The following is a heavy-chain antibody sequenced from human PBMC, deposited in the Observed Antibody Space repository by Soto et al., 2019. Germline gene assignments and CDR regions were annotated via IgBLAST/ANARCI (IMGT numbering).Heavy chain of an antibody. CDR1: GDSISSDYYH. V-gene: IGHV4-30-4*08. J-gene: IGHJ3*02. CDR3: TRERRQQLADYDAFDI. CDR2: IHHSGSI. Sequence: SETLSLTCTVSGDSISSDYYHWTWIRPSPGKGLEWIGYIHHSGSILYNPSLKSRVTISVDTSKNQFSLHLTSVTAADTAVYFCTRERRQQLADYDAFDIWGQGTMVTVSS. D-gene: IGHD6-13*01.